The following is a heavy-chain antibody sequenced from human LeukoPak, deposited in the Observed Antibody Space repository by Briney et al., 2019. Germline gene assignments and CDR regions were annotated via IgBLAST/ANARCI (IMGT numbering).Heavy chain of an antibody. Sequence: GGSLRLSCAASGFTFSSSAMSWVRQTPGQGLEWVANINVDGTAEYYVDSAKGRFTISRDNANNSLYLQMNSLRAEDTAVYYCARDPYRFAFDIWGQGTVVLVSS. V-gene: IGHV3-7*03. D-gene: IGHD1-26*01. J-gene: IGHJ3*02. CDR2: INVDGTAE. CDR3: ARDPYRFAFDI. CDR1: GFTFSSSA.